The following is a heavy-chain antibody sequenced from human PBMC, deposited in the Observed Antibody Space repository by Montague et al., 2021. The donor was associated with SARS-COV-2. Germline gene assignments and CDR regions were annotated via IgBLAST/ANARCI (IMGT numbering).Heavy chain of an antibody. V-gene: IGHV3-74*03. D-gene: IGHD1-1*01. CDR2: INGDGSRT. J-gene: IGHJ4*02. CDR1: GFTFSDSW. CDR3: ARGYSD. Sequence: SLRLSCAASGFTFSDSWMHWVRQAPGKGLVWVSVINGDGSRTVYADCVNGRFTISRDNAKNTLFLQMTILRAEDTADYYCARGYSDWGQGTLVTVSS.